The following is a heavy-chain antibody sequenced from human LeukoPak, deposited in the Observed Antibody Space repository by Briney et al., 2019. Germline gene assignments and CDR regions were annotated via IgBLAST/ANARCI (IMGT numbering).Heavy chain of an antibody. CDR2: IYYTGKT. CDR3: ARDFGSSSWGWFDP. CDR1: SASISTYY. Sequence: SETLSLTCTVSSASISTYYWSWIRQPPGKGLEWIGSIYYTGKTYYNASLKSRISISLETSKNQFSLMLNSVTAADTAMYYCARDFGSSSWGWFDPWGQGTMVIVSS. J-gene: IGHJ5*02. V-gene: IGHV4-59*12. D-gene: IGHD6-6*01.